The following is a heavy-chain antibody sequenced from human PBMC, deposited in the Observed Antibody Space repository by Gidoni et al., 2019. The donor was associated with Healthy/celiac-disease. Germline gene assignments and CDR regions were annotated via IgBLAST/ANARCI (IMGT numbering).Heavy chain of an antibody. Sequence: EVQLVESGGVVVQPGGSLRLSFAASAFTFADYPMHWVRQAPGKGLEWVSLISWDGGSTYYADSVKSRFTISRDNSKNSLYLQMNSLRTEDTALYYCAKDGVVAAPLDYYYGMDVWGQGTTVTVSS. J-gene: IGHJ6*02. CDR2: ISWDGGST. V-gene: IGHV3-43*01. CDR1: AFTFADYP. D-gene: IGHD2-15*01. CDR3: AKDGVVAAPLDYYYGMDV.